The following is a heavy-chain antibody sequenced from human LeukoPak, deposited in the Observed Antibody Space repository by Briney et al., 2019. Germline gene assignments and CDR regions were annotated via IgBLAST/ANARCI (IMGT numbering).Heavy chain of an antibody. J-gene: IGHJ4*02. CDR1: GGSTSSSTYH. CDR2: IYYTGIT. Sequence: KPSETLSLTCTVSGGSTSSSTYHWGWIRQPPGKGLEWIGSIYYTGITYYNPSLKSRVTISVDTSKNQFSLKLSSVTAADTAVDYSARLINGSPGDYWGQGTLVTVSS. D-gene: IGHD1-26*01. V-gene: IGHV4-39*01. CDR3: ARLINGSPGDY.